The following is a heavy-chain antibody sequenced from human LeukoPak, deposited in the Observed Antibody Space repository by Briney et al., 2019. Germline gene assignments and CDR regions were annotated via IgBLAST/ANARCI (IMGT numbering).Heavy chain of an antibody. CDR3: ARDWSYYYMDV. V-gene: IGHV3-11*01. J-gene: IGHJ6*03. Sequence: GGSLRLSCAASGFTVSSNYMSWVRQAPGKGLEWVSYISSSGSTIYYADSVKGRFTISRDNAKNSLYLQMNSLRAEDTAVYYCARDWSYYYMDVWGKGTTVTISS. CDR1: GFTVSSNY. D-gene: IGHD3-3*01. CDR2: ISSSGSTI.